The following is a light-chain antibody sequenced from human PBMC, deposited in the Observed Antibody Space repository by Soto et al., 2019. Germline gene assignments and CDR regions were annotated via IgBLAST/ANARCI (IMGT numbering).Light chain of an antibody. J-gene: IGKJ1*01. CDR3: QQYGTTPWT. CDR2: GTS. V-gene: IGKV3-20*01. Sequence: EIVLTQSPGTLSLSPGERATLSFRASQSVSSSYLAWYQHKNGQAPRILISGTSSRDTGIPDRFSGSGAGTDFTLPISRLEPEDFEVYYCQQYGTTPWTFGQGTKVDIK. CDR1: QSVSSSY.